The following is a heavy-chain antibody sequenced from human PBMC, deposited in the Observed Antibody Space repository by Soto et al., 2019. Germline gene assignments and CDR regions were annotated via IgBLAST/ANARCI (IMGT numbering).Heavy chain of an antibody. V-gene: IGHV4-59*01. CDR3: AREGPGTGMDKAPPPFFDY. CDR2: IYYSGST. D-gene: IGHD5-18*01. Sequence: SETLSLTCTVSGGSISSYYWSWIRQPPGKGLEWIGYIYYSGSTNYNPSLKSRVTISVDTSKNQFSLKLSSVTAADTAGYFCAREGPGTGMDKAPPPFFDYWGQGTLVTVSS. CDR1: GGSISSYY. J-gene: IGHJ4*02.